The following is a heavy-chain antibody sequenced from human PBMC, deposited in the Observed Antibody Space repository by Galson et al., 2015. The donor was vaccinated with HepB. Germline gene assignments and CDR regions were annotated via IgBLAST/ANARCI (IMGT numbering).Heavy chain of an antibody. D-gene: IGHD3-22*01. CDR2: ISYDGSNK. Sequence: SLRLSCAASGFTFSSYAMHWVRQAPGKGLEWVAVISYDGSNKYYADSVKGRFTISRDNSKNTLYLQMNSLRAEDTAVYYCARARPVIVVVFDYWGQGTLVTVSS. V-gene: IGHV3-30-3*01. CDR3: ARARPVIVVVFDY. CDR1: GFTFSSYA. J-gene: IGHJ4*02.